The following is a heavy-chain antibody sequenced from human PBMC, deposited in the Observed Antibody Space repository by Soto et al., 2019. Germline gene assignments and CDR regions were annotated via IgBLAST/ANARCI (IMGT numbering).Heavy chain of an antibody. D-gene: IGHD1-26*01. Sequence: QVQLQQWGAGLLKPSETLSLTCAVYGGSFSGYYWSWIRQPPGKGLEWIGEINHSGSTNYNPSLTSRVTISVDPSKTQFYLKLSSVTAADTAVYYCARGTLGGGIDPWGQGTMVTVSS. CDR2: INHSGST. CDR1: GGSFSGYY. CDR3: ARGTLGGGIDP. J-gene: IGHJ5*02. V-gene: IGHV4-34*01.